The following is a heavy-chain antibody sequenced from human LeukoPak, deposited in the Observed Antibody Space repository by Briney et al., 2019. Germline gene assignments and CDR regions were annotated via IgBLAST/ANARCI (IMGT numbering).Heavy chain of an antibody. Sequence: PSETLSLTCTVSGGSISSYYWSWIRQSPGKGLEWIGYIYYSGSTNYNPSLKSRVTMSVDTSKNQFSLKLSSVTAADTAVYYCARAGDIAAAADNWFDPWGQGTLVTVSS. D-gene: IGHD6-13*01. CDR1: GGSISSYY. CDR2: IYYSGST. V-gene: IGHV4-59*12. J-gene: IGHJ5*02. CDR3: ARAGDIAAAADNWFDP.